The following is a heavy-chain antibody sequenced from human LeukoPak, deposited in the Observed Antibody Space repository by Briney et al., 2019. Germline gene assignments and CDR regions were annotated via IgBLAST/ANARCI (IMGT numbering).Heavy chain of an antibody. D-gene: IGHD3-10*01. V-gene: IGHV3-30-3*01. CDR1: GFTFSSYA. Sequence: GGSLRLSCAASGFTFSSYAMHWGRQAPGKGLEWVAVISYDGSNKYYADSVKGRFTISRDNSKNTLYLQMNSLRAEDTAVYYCARDVGSGSYLDYWGQGTLVTVSS. CDR2: ISYDGSNK. J-gene: IGHJ4*02. CDR3: ARDVGSGSYLDY.